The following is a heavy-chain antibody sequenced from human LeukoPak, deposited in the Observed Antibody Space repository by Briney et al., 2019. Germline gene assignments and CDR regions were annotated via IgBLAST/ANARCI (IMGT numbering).Heavy chain of an antibody. CDR1: GFTSSSYS. D-gene: IGHD6-13*01. V-gene: IGHV3-30*02. CDR2: IRYDGSNK. CDR3: AKEGGSSSWYGAYYYYGMDV. J-gene: IGHJ6*02. Sequence: PGGSLRLSCAASGFTSSSYSMNWVRQAPGKGLEWVAFIRYDGSNKYYADSVKGRFTIPRDNSKNTLYLQMNSLRAEDTAVYYCAKEGGSSSWYGAYYYYGMDVWGQGTTVTVSS.